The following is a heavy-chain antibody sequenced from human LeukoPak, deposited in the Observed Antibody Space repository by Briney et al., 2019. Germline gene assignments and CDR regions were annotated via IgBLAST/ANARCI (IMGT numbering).Heavy chain of an antibody. CDR1: GFTFSSYE. Sequence: GGSLRLSCAPSGFTFSSYEMNWVRQAPGKGLEWVAVIWNDGSVKYYADSVKGRFTISRDNSKNTLFLQMDSLRAEDTAVYFCAKGACTDNWRLTYFDYWGQGTLVTVSS. CDR3: AKGACTDNWRLTYFDY. D-gene: IGHD1-20*01. J-gene: IGHJ4*02. V-gene: IGHV3-33*08. CDR2: IWNDGSVK.